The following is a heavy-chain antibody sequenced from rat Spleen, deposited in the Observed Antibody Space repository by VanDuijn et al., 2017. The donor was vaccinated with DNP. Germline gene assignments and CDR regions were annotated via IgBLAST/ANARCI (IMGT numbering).Heavy chain of an antibody. V-gene: IGHV5S23*01. J-gene: IGHJ2*01. CDR2: ISPGGGYT. D-gene: IGHD1-1*01. Sequence: EVQLVESGGGLVQPGRSLKLSCAASGFTFSNYAMHWIRQAPTKGLEWVASISPGGGYTYYRDSVKGRFTISRDNAKSSLYLQMNSLKSEDSATYYCTTLNYYASLSGYFDDWGQGVMVTVSS. CDR1: GFTFSNYA. CDR3: TTLNYYASLSGYFDD.